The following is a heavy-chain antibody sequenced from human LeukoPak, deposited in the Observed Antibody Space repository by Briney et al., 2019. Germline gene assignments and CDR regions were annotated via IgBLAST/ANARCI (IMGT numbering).Heavy chain of an antibody. Sequence: PGESLKISCAASGFTFNNYWMHWVRQAPGKGLVWVARTNTHGTSANYADSVKGRFIISRDNANNTLYLQMNGLRDEDTGVYYALAGYYYYYMDVWGKGTTVTVSS. D-gene: IGHD6-13*01. CDR2: TNTHGTSA. CDR1: GFTFNNYW. CDR3: LAGYYYYYMDV. V-gene: IGHV3-74*01. J-gene: IGHJ6*03.